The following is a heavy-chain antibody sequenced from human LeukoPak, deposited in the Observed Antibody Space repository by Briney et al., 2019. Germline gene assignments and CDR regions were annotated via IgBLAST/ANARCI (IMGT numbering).Heavy chain of an antibody. CDR3: AKDDYLDY. CDR1: GFTFDDYA. J-gene: IGHJ4*02. CDR2: ISWNSGSI. V-gene: IGHV3-9*01. Sequence: GGSLRLSCAASGFTFDDYAMHWVRQAPGKGLEWVSGISWNSGSIGYADSVKGRFTISRDNAKNSLYLQMNSLRAEDAALYYCAKDDYLDYWGQGTLVTVSS.